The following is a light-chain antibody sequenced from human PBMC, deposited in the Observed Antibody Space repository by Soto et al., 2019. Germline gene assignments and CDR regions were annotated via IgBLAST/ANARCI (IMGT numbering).Light chain of an antibody. J-gene: IGKJ1*01. CDR2: DAS. CDR3: QQYDSYSWT. Sequence: NQVTISVFTLSASVKNRVTITCLACQSISDWLAWYQQKPGKAPTLLIYDASTLESGVPSRFSGSGFGTDFTLTISTLQPEDFGTYYCQQYDSYSWTFGQGTKVDIK. V-gene: IGKV1-5*01. CDR1: QSISDW.